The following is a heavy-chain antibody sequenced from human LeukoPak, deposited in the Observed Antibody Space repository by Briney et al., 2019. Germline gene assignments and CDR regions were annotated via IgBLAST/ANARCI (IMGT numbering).Heavy chain of an antibody. CDR2: IYYSGST. J-gene: IGHJ6*03. Sequence: SETLSLTCTVSGYSISSGYYWAWIRQPPGKGLEWIGSIYYSGSTYYTPSLKSRAFISVDTSQNHFSLSLRSVTAADTAVYYCTRVYNPDYYYYMDVWGKGTTVTVSS. D-gene: IGHD1-14*01. V-gene: IGHV4-38-2*02. CDR1: GYSISSGYY. CDR3: TRVYNPDYYYYMDV.